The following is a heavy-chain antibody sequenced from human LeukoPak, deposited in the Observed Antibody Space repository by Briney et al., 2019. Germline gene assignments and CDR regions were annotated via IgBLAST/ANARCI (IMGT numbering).Heavy chain of an antibody. V-gene: IGHV3-53*01. CDR2: IYSGGST. CDR3: AKDGLVWYFDY. J-gene: IGHJ4*02. CDR1: GFTVSSNY. Sequence: GGSLRLSCAASGFTVSSNYMSWVRQAPGKGLERVSVIYSGGSTYYADSVKRRFTISRDNSKNTLHLQMNSLRAADTAVYYCAKDGLVWYFDYWGQGTLVTVSA. D-gene: IGHD3-16*01.